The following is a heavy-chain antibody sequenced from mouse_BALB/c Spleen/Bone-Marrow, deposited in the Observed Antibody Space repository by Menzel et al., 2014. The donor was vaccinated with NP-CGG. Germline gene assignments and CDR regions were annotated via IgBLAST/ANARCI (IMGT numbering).Heavy chain of an antibody. CDR2: IYPNNGGT. J-gene: IGHJ4*01. CDR3: ARGIITLYYYTMDY. Sequence: VQLKESGPELVKPGASVKISCKASGYTFTDYNMHWVKQSHGKSLEWIGYIYPNNGGTGYNQKFKNKATLTEDNSSSIAYMELRSLTSEDSAVYYCARGIITLYYYTMDYWGQGTSVTVSS. D-gene: IGHD1-2*01. V-gene: IGHV1S29*02. CDR1: GYTFTDYN.